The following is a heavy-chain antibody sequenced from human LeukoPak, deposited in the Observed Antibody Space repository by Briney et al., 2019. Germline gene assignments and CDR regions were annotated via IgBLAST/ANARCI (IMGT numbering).Heavy chain of an antibody. CDR2: IYSGGSI. CDR1: GFTVSSNY. J-gene: IGHJ4*02. Sequence: PGGSLRLSCAVSGFTVSSNYMTWVRQAPGKGLEWVSVIYSGGSIYYADSVKGRFTISRDISKNTVDLQLNSLRAKDTAVYYCASGKETSMAQGYWGQGTLVTVSS. D-gene: IGHD5-18*01. V-gene: IGHV3-53*01. CDR3: ASGKETSMAQGY.